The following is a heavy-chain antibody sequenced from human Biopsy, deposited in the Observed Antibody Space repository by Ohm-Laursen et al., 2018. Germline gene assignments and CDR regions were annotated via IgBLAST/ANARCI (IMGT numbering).Heavy chain of an antibody. J-gene: IGHJ1*01. CDR3: ATKLTGYFHH. Sequence: SVKVSCKAPEGTFSNYGVNWVRQAPGQGLERLGGNIPILGTGNYAHQFQDRVTVVADTSTSTATMELRSLRSDDTAVYYCATKLTGYFHHWGQGTLVIVSS. V-gene: IGHV1-69*06. CDR1: EGTFSNYG. D-gene: IGHD3-9*01. CDR2: NIPILGTG.